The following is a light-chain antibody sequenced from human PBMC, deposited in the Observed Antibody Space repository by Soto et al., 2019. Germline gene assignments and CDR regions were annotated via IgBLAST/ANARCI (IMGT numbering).Light chain of an antibody. Sequence: DIQMTQSPSTLSASVGPRVTITCRASQSISSWLAWYQQKPGKAPKLLIYDASSLESGVPSRFSGSGSGTEVTLTISSLQPDDFATYYCQQYNSYSGTFGQGTKVEIK. J-gene: IGKJ1*01. CDR3: QQYNSYSGT. V-gene: IGKV1-5*01. CDR1: QSISSW. CDR2: DAS.